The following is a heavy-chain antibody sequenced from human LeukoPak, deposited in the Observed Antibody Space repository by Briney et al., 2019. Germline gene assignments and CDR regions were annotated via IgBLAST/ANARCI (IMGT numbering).Heavy chain of an antibody. Sequence: ASVKVSCKASGYTFIKYYMHWVGQAPGQGLEWMGIINPSGGGTDYSQKFQGRVTMTSDTSTSTVYMELSSLTSEDTAVYYCAKEREYSGRDYPLDYWGQGTLVTVSS. V-gene: IGHV1-46*01. J-gene: IGHJ4*02. CDR3: AKEREYSGRDYPLDY. CDR1: GYTFIKYY. D-gene: IGHD1-26*01. CDR2: INPSGGGT.